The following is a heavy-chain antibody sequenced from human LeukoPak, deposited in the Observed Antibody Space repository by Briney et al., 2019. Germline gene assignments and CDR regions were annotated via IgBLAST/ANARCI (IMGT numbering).Heavy chain of an antibody. CDR3: ARRVGGTMVRGVTDDAFDI. V-gene: IGHV3-74*01. CDR2: INSEGINT. J-gene: IGHJ3*02. CDR1: GFTFSNYW. Sequence: GGSLRLSCAASGFTFSNYWMHWVRQAPGKGLVWVSRINSEGINTSYADSVKGRFTISRDNAKNSLYLQMNSLRAEDTAVYYCARRVGGTMVRGVTDDAFDIWGQGTMVTVSS. D-gene: IGHD3-10*01.